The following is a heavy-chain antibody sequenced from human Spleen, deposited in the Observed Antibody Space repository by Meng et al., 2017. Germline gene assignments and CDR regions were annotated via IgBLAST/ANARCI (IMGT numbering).Heavy chain of an antibody. CDR2: IYWDDDK. D-gene: IGHD4-17*01. J-gene: IGHJ4*02. Sequence: QIPLKESGPPPVKPTQTLPLACTFSGFSLSTSGVGVGWIRQPPGKALEWLALIYWDDDKRYSPSLKSRLTITKDTSKNQVVLTMTNMDPVDTATYYCAHRNTCTVCFDYWGQGTLVTVSS. CDR1: GFSLSTSGVG. CDR3: AHRNTCTVCFDY. V-gene: IGHV2-5*02.